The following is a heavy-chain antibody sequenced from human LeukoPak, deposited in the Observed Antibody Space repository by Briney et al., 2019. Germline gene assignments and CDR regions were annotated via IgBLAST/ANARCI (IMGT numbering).Heavy chain of an antibody. CDR2: IYYSGST. V-gene: IGHV4-59*08. CDR3: ARLGSITMIAPRYFDY. Sequence: PSETLSLTCTVSGGSISSYYWSWIRQPPGKGLEWIGYIYYSGSTNYNPSLKSRVTISVDTSKNQFSLKLSSVTAADTAVYYCARLGSITMIAPRYFDYWGQGTLVTVSS. J-gene: IGHJ4*02. D-gene: IGHD3-22*01. CDR1: GGSISSYY.